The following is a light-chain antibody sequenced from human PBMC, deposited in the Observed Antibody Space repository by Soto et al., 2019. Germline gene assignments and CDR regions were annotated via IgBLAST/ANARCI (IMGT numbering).Light chain of an antibody. CDR1: QSISSN. CDR2: VAS. V-gene: IGKV3D-15*01. J-gene: IGKJ4*01. CDR3: QQHNVWPFT. Sequence: IVKTQSPATVSVSPGERVTLSSSPSQSISSNLAWYHQNPRPPLKLLIYVASTTATGIPARSSGSGSGTEFTLTITSLQSEDFAVYYCQQHNVWPFTFGTGTKVEV.